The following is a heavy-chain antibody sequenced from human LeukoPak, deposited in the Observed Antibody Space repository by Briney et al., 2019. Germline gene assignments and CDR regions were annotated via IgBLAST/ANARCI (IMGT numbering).Heavy chain of an antibody. D-gene: IGHD2-2*02. CDR1: GDSLVSSRYH. CDR2: IYYDGSA. Sequence: PSETLSLTCTVSGDSLVSSRYHWGWVRQPPGKAPEWIGSIYYDGSAYYNPSLKSRVIIFVDMSKNQFSLRLRPVTAADTAMYYCARNTARPPDSFDIWGQGTVVTVSS. J-gene: IGHJ3*02. CDR3: ARNTARPPDSFDI. V-gene: IGHV4-39*01.